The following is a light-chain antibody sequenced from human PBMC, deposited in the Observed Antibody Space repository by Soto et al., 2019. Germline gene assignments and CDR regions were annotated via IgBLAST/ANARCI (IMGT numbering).Light chain of an antibody. CDR1: QSVSNNY. J-gene: IGKJ5*01. CDR2: GAS. CDR3: QHVAT. V-gene: IGKV3-20*01. Sequence: EIVLTQSPGSLSLSPGERATLSCRASQSVSNNYLAWYQQKPGQAPRLLIYGASSRATGIPDRFSGSGSGTDFTLTISRLEPEDFAVYYCQHVATFGQGTRLEIK.